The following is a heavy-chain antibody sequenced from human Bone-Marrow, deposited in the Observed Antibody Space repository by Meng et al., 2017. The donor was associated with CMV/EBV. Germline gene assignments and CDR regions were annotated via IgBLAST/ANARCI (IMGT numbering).Heavy chain of an antibody. D-gene: IGHD2-2*01. Sequence: ASVKVSCKASGYTFTSYYMHWVRQAPGQGLEWMGIINPSGGSTSYAQKFQGRVTMTRDTSTSTVYMELSSLRSEDTAVYYCARMPVVPAALAGAFDICGQGTMVTVSS. V-gene: IGHV1-46*01. CDR1: GYTFTSYY. CDR3: ARMPVVPAALAGAFDI. CDR2: INPSGGST. J-gene: IGHJ3*02.